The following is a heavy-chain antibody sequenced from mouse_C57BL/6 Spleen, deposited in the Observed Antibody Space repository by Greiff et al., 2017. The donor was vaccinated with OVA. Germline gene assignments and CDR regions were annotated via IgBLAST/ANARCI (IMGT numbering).Heavy chain of an antibody. J-gene: IGHJ1*03. CDR2: ISDGGSYT. Sequence: EVQLQESGGGLVKPGGSLKLSCAASGFTFSSYAMSWVRQTPEKRLEWVATISDGGSYTYYPDNVKGRFTISRDNAKNNLYLQMSHLKSEDTAMYYCARASDYYGSSYDWYFDVRGTGTTVTVSS. D-gene: IGHD1-1*01. CDR3: ARASDYYGSSYDWYFDV. CDR1: GFTFSSYA. V-gene: IGHV5-4*01.